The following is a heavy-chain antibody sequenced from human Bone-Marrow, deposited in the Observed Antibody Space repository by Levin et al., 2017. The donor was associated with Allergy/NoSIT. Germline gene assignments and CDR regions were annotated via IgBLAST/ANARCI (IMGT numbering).Heavy chain of an antibody. CDR2: ISATGQNT. Sequence: PGGSLRLSCAASGFTFTSYPMSWVRQSPGKGLEWVAAISATGQNTFYADSLKGRVTISRDYSKNTLFLEIRRLRAEDTAVYYCAREDLGKLDSWGQGTLVTVSS. CDR1: GFTFTSYP. CDR3: AREDLGKLDS. J-gene: IGHJ4*02. D-gene: IGHD1-14*01. V-gene: IGHV3-23*01.